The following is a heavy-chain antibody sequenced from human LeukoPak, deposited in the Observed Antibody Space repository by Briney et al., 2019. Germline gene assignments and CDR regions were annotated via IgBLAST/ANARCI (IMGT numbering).Heavy chain of an antibody. CDR1: GFTFSSYA. D-gene: IGHD3-10*01. CDR3: AKRASGSGTSLYYFDY. Sequence: GGSLRLSCAASGFTFSSYAMSWVRQAPGEGLEWVSVISNSGGSTFYADSVKGRFTISRDNSKNTLYLQMNSLRAEDTAVYYCAKRASGSGTSLYYFDYWGQGTLVTVSS. V-gene: IGHV3-23*01. J-gene: IGHJ4*02. CDR2: ISNSGGST.